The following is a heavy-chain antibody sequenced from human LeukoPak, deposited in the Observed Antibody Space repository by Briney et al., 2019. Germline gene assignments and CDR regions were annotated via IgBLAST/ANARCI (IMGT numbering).Heavy chain of an antibody. CDR2: ISYNSDTI. Sequence: GRSLRLSCAASGFTFDDYAMHWVRQAPGKGLEWVSGISYNSDTIAYADSVKGRFTISRDNAKNSLYLQMNSLRAEDTALYYCTKDYCGGDCYSGWYFDLWGRGTLVTVSS. D-gene: IGHD2-21*02. J-gene: IGHJ2*01. V-gene: IGHV3-9*01. CDR3: TKDYCGGDCYSGWYFDL. CDR1: GFTFDDYA.